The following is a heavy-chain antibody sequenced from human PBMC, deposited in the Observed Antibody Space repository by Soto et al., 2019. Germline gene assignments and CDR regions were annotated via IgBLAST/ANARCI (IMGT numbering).Heavy chain of an antibody. D-gene: IGHD6-19*01. CDR2: ISDAGGGS. V-gene: IGHV3-64D*06. Sequence: GGSLRLSCSASGFTFRIYTMLWVRQAPGKGLEYVSAISDAGGGSYYADSVKGRFTISRDDPKNTLYLQMSNLRAEDTAVYYCVTGYSSGWSETYWGQGTLVTVSS. CDR3: VTGYSSGWSETY. J-gene: IGHJ4*02. CDR1: GFTFRIYT.